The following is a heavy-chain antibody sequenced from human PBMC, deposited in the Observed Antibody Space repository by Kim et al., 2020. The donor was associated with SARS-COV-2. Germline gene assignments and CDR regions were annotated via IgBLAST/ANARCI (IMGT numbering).Heavy chain of an antibody. D-gene: IGHD2-2*01. Sequence: YYYPSLTSRLTISVDASKNQFCLQLDSVTAADTAVYYCARTPVTAEAFDIWGQGTMVSVSS. V-gene: IGHV4-30-2*05. CDR3: ARTPVTAEAFDI. J-gene: IGHJ3*02.